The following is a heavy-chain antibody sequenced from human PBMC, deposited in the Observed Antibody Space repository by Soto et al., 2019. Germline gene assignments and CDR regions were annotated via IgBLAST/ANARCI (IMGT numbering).Heavy chain of an antibody. CDR2: IIPLFGTP. CDR1: GGTFSNYA. J-gene: IGHJ4*02. CDR3: ARGWETVGTTTPFAY. V-gene: IGHV1-69*06. Sequence: QVQLVQSGAEVKKPGSSVKVSSKASGGTFSNYAINWVRQAPGQGLEWMGGIIPLFGTPNYAQKFQGRVTFTAHKSTSTAYMELRSLRSDDTAVYYCARGWETVGTTTPFAYWGQGTLVTVSS. D-gene: IGHD1-26*01.